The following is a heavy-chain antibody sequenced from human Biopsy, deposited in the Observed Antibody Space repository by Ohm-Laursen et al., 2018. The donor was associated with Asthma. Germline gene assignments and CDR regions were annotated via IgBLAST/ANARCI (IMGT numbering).Heavy chain of an antibody. J-gene: IGHJ6*02. D-gene: IGHD3-10*01. CDR2: ISVYNGNT. V-gene: IGHV1-18*01. Sequence: GASVKVSCNTSGYTFNSAGITRVRQAPGQGLEWMGWISVYNGNTKVAQKLQDRVTMITDTSTSTAYMELRSLRSDDTAVYFCARAVDYSHYYGIDAWGQGTTVTVS. CDR1: GYTFNSAG. CDR3: ARAVDYSHYYGIDA.